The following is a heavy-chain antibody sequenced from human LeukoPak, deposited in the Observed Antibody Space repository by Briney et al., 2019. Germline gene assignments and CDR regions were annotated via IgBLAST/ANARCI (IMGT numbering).Heavy chain of an antibody. Sequence: GGSLRLSCAASGFTFSSYWMHWVRQAPGKGLVWVSRINSDGSSTSYADSVKGRFTISRDNAKNTLYLQMNRLRAEDTAVYYCAKQAYAGKVFDYWGQGTLVTVSS. V-gene: IGHV3-74*01. J-gene: IGHJ4*02. CDR2: INSDGSST. D-gene: IGHD1/OR15-1a*01. CDR3: AKQAYAGKVFDY. CDR1: GFTFSSYW.